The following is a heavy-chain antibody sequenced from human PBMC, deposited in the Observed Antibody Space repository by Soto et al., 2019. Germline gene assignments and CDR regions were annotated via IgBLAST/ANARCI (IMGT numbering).Heavy chain of an antibody. CDR3: ARVKGYYGMDV. CDR2: INHSGST. V-gene: IGHV4-34*01. J-gene: IGHJ6*02. Sequence: PSETLSLTCAVYGGSFSGYYWSWIRQPPGKGLEWIGEINHSGSTNYNPSLKSRVTISVDTSKNQFSLKLSSVTAADTAVYYCARVKGYYGMDVWGQGTTVTVSS. CDR1: GGSFSGYY.